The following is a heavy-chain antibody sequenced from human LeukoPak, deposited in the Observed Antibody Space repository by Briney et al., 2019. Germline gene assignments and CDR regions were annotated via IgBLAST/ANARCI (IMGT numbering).Heavy chain of an antibody. CDR1: GFTFSSYA. V-gene: IGHV3-30-3*01. J-gene: IGHJ4*02. CDR3: ARDPNYDILTGYQDY. CDR2: ISYDGSNK. Sequence: PGGSLRLSCAASGFTFSSYAMHWVRQAPGKGLEWVALISYDGSNKYYADSVKGRFTISRDNSKNTLYLQMNSLRAEDTAVYYCARDPNYDILTGYQDYWGQGVLVTVSS. D-gene: IGHD3-9*01.